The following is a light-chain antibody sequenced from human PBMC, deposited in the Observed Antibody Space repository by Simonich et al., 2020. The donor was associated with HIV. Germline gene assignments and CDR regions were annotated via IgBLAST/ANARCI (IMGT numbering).Light chain of an antibody. J-gene: IGKJ1*01. Sequence: DIVMTQSPDSLAVSLGERATLNCKSSRNILYNSNNKNYLAWYQQKPGQPPNLLIYWASTLESGVPDRFSASGSGTDFTLTISSLQAEDVAVYYCQQYYTTPPTFGQGTKVEIK. CDR2: WAS. CDR3: QQYYTTPPT. CDR1: RNILYNSNNKNY. V-gene: IGKV4-1*01.